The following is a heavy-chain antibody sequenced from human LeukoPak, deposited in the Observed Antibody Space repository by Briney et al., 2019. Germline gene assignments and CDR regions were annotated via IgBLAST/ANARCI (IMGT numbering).Heavy chain of an antibody. CDR1: GGSISSSSYY. Sequence: SETLSLTCTVSGGSISSSSYYWAWIRQPPGKGLEWIGSIYYSGSTYYNPSLKSRITISVDTSKNQFSLKLSSMTAADTAVYYCAAISTSGSRRGSFDYWGQGTLVTVSS. D-gene: IGHD1-26*01. CDR2: IYYSGST. CDR3: AAISTSGSRRGSFDY. V-gene: IGHV4-39*01. J-gene: IGHJ4*02.